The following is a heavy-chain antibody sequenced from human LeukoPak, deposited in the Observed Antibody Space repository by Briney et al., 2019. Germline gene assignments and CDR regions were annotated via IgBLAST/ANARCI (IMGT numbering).Heavy chain of an antibody. CDR3: ARRRKLQSYFFDY. CDR1: GYSFINYW. J-gene: IGHJ4*02. D-gene: IGHD4-11*01. CDR2: IFPGDSDT. Sequence: PGESLKISCEGSGYSFINYWIGWVRQMPGKGLEWMGIIFPGDSDTRYSPSFQGQVNISADTSIRTAYLQWSSLKASDTAVYYCARRRKLQSYFFDYWGQGTLVTVSS. V-gene: IGHV5-51*01.